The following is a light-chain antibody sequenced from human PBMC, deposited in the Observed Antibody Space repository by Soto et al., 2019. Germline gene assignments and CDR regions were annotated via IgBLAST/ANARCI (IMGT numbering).Light chain of an antibody. J-gene: IGLJ1*01. CDR3: QSYDSSLSGYV. V-gene: IGLV1-40*01. CDR1: ISNIGPTYD. Sequence: QSVRTQPPSLSGAPGQRVTISCTGSISNIGPTYDVHWYQQLPGTAPKLLIYANTNRPSGVPDRFSGSKSGTSASLAITGLQAEDEADYYCQSYDSSLSGYVFGTGTKVTVL. CDR2: ANT.